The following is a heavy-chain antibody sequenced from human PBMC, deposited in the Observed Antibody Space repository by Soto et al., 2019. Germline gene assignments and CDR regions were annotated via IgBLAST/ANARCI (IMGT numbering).Heavy chain of an antibody. CDR1: GFTFSSYG. D-gene: IGHD6-19*01. J-gene: IGHJ4*02. V-gene: IGHV3-30*18. CDR3: AKDPRPLRIAVAGMDFDY. CDR2: ISYDGSNK. Sequence: PGGSLRLSCAASGFTFSSYGMHWVRQAPGKGLEWVAVISYDGSNKYYADSVKGRFTISRDNSKNTLYLQMNSLRAEDTAVYYCAKDPRPLRIAVAGMDFDYWGQGTPVTVSS.